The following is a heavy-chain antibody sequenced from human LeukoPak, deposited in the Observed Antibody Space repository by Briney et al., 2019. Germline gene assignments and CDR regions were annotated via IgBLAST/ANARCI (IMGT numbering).Heavy chain of an antibody. D-gene: IGHD5-12*01. Sequence: PSETLSLTCAVSGGSISSGGYSWSWIRQPPGTGLEWIGYIYHSGSTYYNPSLKSRATISVDRSKNQFSLKLSSVTAADTAVYYCARATYLMLDYWGQGTLVTVSS. CDR3: ARATYLMLDY. CDR2: IYHSGST. V-gene: IGHV4-30-2*01. CDR1: GGSISSGGYS. J-gene: IGHJ4*02.